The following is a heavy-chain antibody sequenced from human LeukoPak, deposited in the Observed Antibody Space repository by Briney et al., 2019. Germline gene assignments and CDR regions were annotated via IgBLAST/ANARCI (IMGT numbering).Heavy chain of an antibody. CDR2: MNPNSGNT. Sequence: ASVKVSCKASGYTFTSYDINWVRQATGQGLEWMGWMNPNSGNTGYAQKFQGRVTMTRNTSISTAYMELSSLRSDDTAVYYCARVYTTYNWFDPWGQGTLVTVSS. J-gene: IGHJ5*02. CDR1: GYTFTSYD. V-gene: IGHV1-8*01. CDR3: ARVYTTYNWFDP. D-gene: IGHD1-1*01.